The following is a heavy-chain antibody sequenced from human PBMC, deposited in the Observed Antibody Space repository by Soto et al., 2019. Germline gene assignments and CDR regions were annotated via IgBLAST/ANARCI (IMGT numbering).Heavy chain of an antibody. CDR3: ASEYPVTTIWTSHYYSCGMDV. Sequence: QVQLVQSGAEVKKPGASVKVSCKASGYTFTSYGISWVRQAPGQGLEGMGWISAYNVNTNYAQKLQGRVTMTTDTSTSTAYMELRSLRSDDTAVYYCASEYPVTTIWTSHYYSCGMDVGGQGTTVTVSS. CDR1: GYTFTSYG. J-gene: IGHJ6*02. D-gene: IGHD4-17*01. V-gene: IGHV1-18*01. CDR2: ISAYNVNT.